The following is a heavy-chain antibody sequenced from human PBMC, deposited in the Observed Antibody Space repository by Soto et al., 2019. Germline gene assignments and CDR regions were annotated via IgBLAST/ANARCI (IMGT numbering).Heavy chain of an antibody. D-gene: IGHD1-26*01. J-gene: IGHJ5*02. V-gene: IGHV4-31*03. CDR3: ARDRGRELANWFAP. CDR2: IYYSGST. Sequence: QVQLQESGPGLLKPSQTLSLTCTVSGGSISSGGYYWSWIRQHPGKGLEWIGYIYYSGSTYYNPCLKSRVTGDVDTSKTQFSLTLSAVTAAGTAVYDCARDRGRELANWFAPWGQGTLVTVSS. CDR1: GGSISSGGYY.